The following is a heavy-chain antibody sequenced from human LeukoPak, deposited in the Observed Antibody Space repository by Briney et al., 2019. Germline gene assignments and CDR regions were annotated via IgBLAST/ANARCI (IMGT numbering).Heavy chain of an antibody. CDR3: ARAVSGRFDY. CDR1: GGSFSGYH. D-gene: IGHD6-19*01. J-gene: IGHJ4*02. V-gene: IGHV4-59*08. CDR2: IYYSGST. Sequence: SETLSLTCAVYGGSFSGYHWGWIRQPPGKGLEWTGYIYYSGSTNYNPSLKSRVTISVDTSKNQFSLKLSSVTAADTAIYYCARAVSGRFDYWGQGTLVTVSS.